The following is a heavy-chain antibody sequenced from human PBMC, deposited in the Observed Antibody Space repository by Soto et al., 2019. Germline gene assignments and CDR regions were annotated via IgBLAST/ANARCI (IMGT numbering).Heavy chain of an antibody. D-gene: IGHD3-22*01. CDR2: IYWDDDT. CDR1: GFSLRDSTVS. V-gene: IGHV2-5*02. CDR3: VHRGDYRDRGGFYHPHLDY. Sequence: QITLKESGPTLVKPTQTLTLTCTFSGFSLRDSTVSVGWVRQPPGRALEWLALIYWDDDTRYTPSLQNRLTVTKDTSKNQVVLTMTNVDPEDTGTYFCVHRGDYRDRGGFYHPHLDYWGPGTLVTVSS. J-gene: IGHJ4*02.